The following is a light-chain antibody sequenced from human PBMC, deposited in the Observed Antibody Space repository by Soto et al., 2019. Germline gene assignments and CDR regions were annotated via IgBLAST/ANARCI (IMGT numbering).Light chain of an antibody. CDR1: QSVSTW. J-gene: IGKJ1*01. V-gene: IGKV1-5*03. Sequence: DIRMTQSPSTLSASVGDRVTITCRASQSVSTWLAWYQQKPGKAPKLLIYKASSLESGVPSRFSGSGSGKDFTLTISSLQPEDFATYYCQQYNSYWTFGQGTKLEIK. CDR3: QQYNSYWT. CDR2: KAS.